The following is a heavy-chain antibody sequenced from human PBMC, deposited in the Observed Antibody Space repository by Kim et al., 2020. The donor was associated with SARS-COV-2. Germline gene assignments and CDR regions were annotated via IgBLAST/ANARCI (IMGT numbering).Heavy chain of an antibody. Sequence: ASVKVSCKASGYAFTDYYMHWVRQAPGQGLEWMGWINHYSGDTIYAQEFQGRIPITRDTSITTTYTDLSGLRSDDTALYYCVRGGAAIGVSRYAMDVWGQGTTVTVSS. J-gene: IGHJ6*02. CDR2: INHYSGDT. CDR3: VRGGAAIGVSRYAMDV. CDR1: GYAFTDYY. V-gene: IGHV1-2*02. D-gene: IGHD5-12*01.